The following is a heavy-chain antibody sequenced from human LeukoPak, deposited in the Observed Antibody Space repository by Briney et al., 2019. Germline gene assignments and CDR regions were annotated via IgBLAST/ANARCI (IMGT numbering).Heavy chain of an antibody. CDR3: AGRYDSSGYPLH. CDR1: GFSVSNNY. V-gene: IGHV3-53*01. D-gene: IGHD3-22*01. Sequence: GGSLRLSCAASGFSVSNNYVSWVRQAPGKGLEWVSVLYSGGTTYYADSVKGRFTISRDNSKNTLYLQMNSLRAEDTAVYYCAGRYDSSGYPLHWGQGTLVTVSS. J-gene: IGHJ4*02. CDR2: LYSGGTT.